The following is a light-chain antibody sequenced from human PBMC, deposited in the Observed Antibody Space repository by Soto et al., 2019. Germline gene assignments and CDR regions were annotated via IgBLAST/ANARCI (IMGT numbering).Light chain of an antibody. CDR2: DAS. CDR3: KQRSNGGGGEYT. Sequence: EIVLTQSPATLSLSPGERATLSCRASQSVSSYLAWYQQKPGQAPRLLIYDASARATGIPARFSGSGSGTDFTLPISSLKPEDFAVYYCKQRSNGGGGEYTFGQGTKLEIK. J-gene: IGKJ2*01. CDR1: QSVSSY. V-gene: IGKV3-11*01.